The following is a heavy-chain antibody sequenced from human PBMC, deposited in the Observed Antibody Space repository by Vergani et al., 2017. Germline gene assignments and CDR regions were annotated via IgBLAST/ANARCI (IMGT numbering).Heavy chain of an antibody. J-gene: IGHJ6*02. CDR1: GGSISSGGYY. V-gene: IGHV4-31*03. CDR3: ARAPRRSWYYGMDG. Sequence: QVQLQESGPGLVKPSQTLSLTCTVSGGSISSGGYYWSWIRQHPGKGLEWIGYIYYSGSTYYNPSLKSRVTISVDPSKNQFALKLSSVTAADTAVYYCARAPRRSWYYGMDGWGQGTTVTVSS. CDR2: IYYSGST.